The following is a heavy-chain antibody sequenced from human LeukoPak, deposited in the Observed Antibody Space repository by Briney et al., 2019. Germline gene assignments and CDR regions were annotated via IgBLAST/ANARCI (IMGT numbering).Heavy chain of an antibody. J-gene: IGHJ5*02. CDR2: LNPDTGST. D-gene: IGHD3-10*01. CDR1: RYTFTGYY. V-gene: IGHV1-2*02. CDR3: ARESFSGSGGLNWFAP. Sequence: ASVQVSCKASRYTFTGYYIHWVRQAPGQGLEWMGGLNPDTGSTNYAQKFQARVIMTRDTSINTAYMELRRLRYDDTAMYFCARESFSGSGGLNWFAPWGQGTLVTVSA.